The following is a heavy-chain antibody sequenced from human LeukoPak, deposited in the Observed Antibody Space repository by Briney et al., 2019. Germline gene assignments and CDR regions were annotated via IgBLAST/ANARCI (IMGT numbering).Heavy chain of an antibody. Sequence: GSLRLSCAASGFTFSSHTMNWVRQAPGQGLEWISYISSSSDAIYYADSVRGRFTISSDNAKNSLYLEMDSLRDEDTAVYYCARGHYDVLAVYYYYGMDVWGPGTTVTVSS. D-gene: IGHD3-9*01. CDR2: ISSSSDAI. CDR3: ARGHYDVLAVYYYYGMDV. V-gene: IGHV3-48*02. J-gene: IGHJ6*02. CDR1: GFTFSSHT.